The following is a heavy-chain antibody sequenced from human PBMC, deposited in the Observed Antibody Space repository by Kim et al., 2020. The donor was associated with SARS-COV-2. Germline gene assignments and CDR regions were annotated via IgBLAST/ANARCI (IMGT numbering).Heavy chain of an antibody. CDR3: ARGGSLGI. D-gene: IGHD3-10*01. V-gene: IGHV3-48*02. J-gene: IGHJ3*02. Sequence: STTIYYADAGKGRFTSSRDNAKNSLYLQMNGLRDEDTAVYYCARGGSLGIWGQGTMVTVSS. CDR2: STTI.